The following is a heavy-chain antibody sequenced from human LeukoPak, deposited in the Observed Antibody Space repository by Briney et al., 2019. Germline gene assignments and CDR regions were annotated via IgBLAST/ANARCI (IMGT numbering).Heavy chain of an antibody. D-gene: IGHD3-3*01. CDR1: GFNFSTYA. V-gene: IGHV3-23*01. CDR2: ISSSGGTT. J-gene: IGHJ4*02. CDR3: ARDDFWSAH. Sequence: GGSLRLSCAASGFNFSTYAMNWVRQAPGKGLEWVSFISSSGGTTYYGDSVKGRFTISRDNSKSTLYLQLHSLRAEDTAVYYCARDDFWSAHWGQGTLVIVSS.